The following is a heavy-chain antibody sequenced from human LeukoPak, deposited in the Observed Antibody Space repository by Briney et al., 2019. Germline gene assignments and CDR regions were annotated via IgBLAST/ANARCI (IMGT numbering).Heavy chain of an antibody. D-gene: IGHD5-18*01. CDR3: ARSLGWDCTYGYNY. CDR1: GFTVSSNY. V-gene: IGHV3-53*01. CDR2: IYSGGNT. Sequence: GGSLRLSCAASGFTVSSNYMSWVRQAPGKGLEWVSVIYSGGNTYYADSVKGRFTISRDNSKNTLYLQMNSLRAEDTAVYYCARSLGWDCTYGYNYWGQGTLVTVSS. J-gene: IGHJ4*02.